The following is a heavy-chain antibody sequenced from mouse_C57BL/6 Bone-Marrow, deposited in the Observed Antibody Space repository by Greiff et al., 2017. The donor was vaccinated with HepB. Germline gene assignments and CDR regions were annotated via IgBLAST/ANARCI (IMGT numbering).Heavy chain of an antibody. CDR3: ARHGGLPFAY. Sequence: EVMLVESGGGLVQPGGSLKLSCAASGFTFSDYGMAWVRQAPRKGPEWVAFISNLAYSIYYADTVTGRFTISRENAKNTLYLEMSSLRSEDTAMYYCARHGGLPFAYWGQGTLVTVSA. V-gene: IGHV5-15*01. J-gene: IGHJ3*01. CDR1: GFTFSDYG. CDR2: ISNLAYSI. D-gene: IGHD2-4*01.